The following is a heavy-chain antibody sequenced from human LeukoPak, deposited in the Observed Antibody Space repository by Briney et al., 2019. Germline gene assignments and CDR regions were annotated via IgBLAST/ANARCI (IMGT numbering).Heavy chain of an antibody. CDR1: GFTFSSYG. CDR3: ARGEGYSSGWYGF. J-gene: IGHJ5*01. D-gene: IGHD6-19*01. Sequence: QAGGSLRLSCAASGFTFSSYGMHWVRQAPGKGLEWVAVISYDGSNKYYADSVKGRFTISRDNSKNTLYLQMNSLRAEDTAVYYCARGEGYSSGWYGFWGQGTLVTVSS. CDR2: ISYDGSNK. V-gene: IGHV3-30*03.